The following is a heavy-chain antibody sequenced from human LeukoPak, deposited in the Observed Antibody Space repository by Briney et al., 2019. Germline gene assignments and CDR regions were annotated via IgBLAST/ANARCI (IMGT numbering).Heavy chain of an antibody. CDR3: ARGGSILEFDY. CDR2: INPNSGGT. Sequence: ASVKVSCKASGYTFNGYYIHWVRQAPGQGLEWMGWINPNSGGTNYAQKFQGRVTMTGDTSISTAYMDLSRLRSDDTAVYYCARGGSILEFDYWGQGTLVTVSS. V-gene: IGHV1-2*02. CDR1: GYTFNGYY. J-gene: IGHJ4*02. D-gene: IGHD3-3*01.